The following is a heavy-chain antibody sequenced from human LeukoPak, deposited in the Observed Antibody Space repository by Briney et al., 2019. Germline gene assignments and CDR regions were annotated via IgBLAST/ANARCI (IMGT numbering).Heavy chain of an antibody. J-gene: IGHJ4*02. D-gene: IGHD3-10*01. CDR2: ISSSSSYT. V-gene: IGHV3-11*03. Sequence: GGSLRLSCATSGFTFSDYPLNWVRQAPGKGLEWVSYISSSSSYTNYADSVKGRFTISRDNAKNSLYLQMNSLRAEDTAVYYCARGTYYYGSGSLEYWGQGTLVTVSS. CDR3: ARGTYYYGSGSLEY. CDR1: GFTFSDYP.